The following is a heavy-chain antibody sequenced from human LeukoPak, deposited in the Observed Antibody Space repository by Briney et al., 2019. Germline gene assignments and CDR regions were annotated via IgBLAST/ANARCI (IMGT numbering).Heavy chain of an antibody. CDR3: GRGSTAGMGDY. CDR2: INSDGSIT. J-gene: IGHJ4*02. Sequence: PGGSLRLSCAASGFTFSSYWMHWVRQAPGKGLVWVSRINSDGSITTYADSVKGRFTLSRDNAKNTLYLQMNSLRAEDTAVYYCGRGSTAGMGDYWGQGTPVTVSS. CDR1: GFTFSSYW. D-gene: IGHD1-1*01. V-gene: IGHV3-74*01.